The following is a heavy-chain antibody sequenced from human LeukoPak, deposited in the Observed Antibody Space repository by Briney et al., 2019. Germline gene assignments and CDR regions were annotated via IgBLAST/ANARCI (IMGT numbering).Heavy chain of an antibody. CDR1: GFTFSSYN. CDR2: ISSSGSTI. J-gene: IGHJ4*02. Sequence: GGSLRLSCAASGFTFSSYNMNWVRQAPGKGPEWVSYISSSGSTIYYADSVKGRFTISRDNAKNSLYLQMNSLRAEDTAVYYCARAGTVDFDYWGQGTLVTVSS. D-gene: IGHD1-26*01. V-gene: IGHV3-48*04. CDR3: ARAGTVDFDY.